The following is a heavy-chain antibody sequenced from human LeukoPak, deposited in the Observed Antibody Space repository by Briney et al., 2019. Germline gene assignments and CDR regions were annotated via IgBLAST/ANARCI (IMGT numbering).Heavy chain of an antibody. CDR3: ARGAWSTAARESWFDP. D-gene: IGHD6-6*01. V-gene: IGHV1-18*01. J-gene: IGHJ5*02. CDR1: GYTFTSYG. Sequence: ASVKVSCKASGYTFTSYGISWVRQAPGQGLEWMGWISAYNGNTNYAQKLQGRVTMTTDTSTSTAYMELRSLRSEDTAVYYCARGAWSTAARESWFDPWGQGTLVTVSS. CDR2: ISAYNGNT.